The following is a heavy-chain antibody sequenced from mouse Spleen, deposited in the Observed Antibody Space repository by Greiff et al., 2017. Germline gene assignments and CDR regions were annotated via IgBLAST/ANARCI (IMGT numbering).Heavy chain of an antibody. V-gene: IGHV1-26*01. J-gene: IGHJ3*01. CDR3: AREGYYDGSPWFAY. CDR1: GYTFTDYY. D-gene: IGHD1-1*01. CDR2: INPNNGGT. Sequence: EVQLQQSGPELVKPGASVKISCKASGYTFTDYYMNWVKQSHGKSLEWIGDINPNNGGTSYNQKFKGKATLTVDKSSSTAYMELRSLTSEDSAVYYCAREGYYDGSPWFAYWGQGTLVTVSA.